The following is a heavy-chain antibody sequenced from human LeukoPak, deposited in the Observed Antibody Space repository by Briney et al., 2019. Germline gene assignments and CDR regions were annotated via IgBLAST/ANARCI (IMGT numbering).Heavy chain of an antibody. V-gene: IGHV3-33*06. CDR1: GFTLSSYG. CDR2: IWYDGSNK. CDR3: AKDRRAPTMVRGVIGSWFDP. D-gene: IGHD3-10*01. Sequence: PGRSLRLSCAASGFTLSSYGMHWVRQAPGKGLEWVAVIWYDGSNKYYADSVKGRFTISRDNSKNTLYLQMSSLRAEDTAVYYCAKDRRAPTMVRGVIGSWFDPWGQGTLVTVSS. J-gene: IGHJ5*02.